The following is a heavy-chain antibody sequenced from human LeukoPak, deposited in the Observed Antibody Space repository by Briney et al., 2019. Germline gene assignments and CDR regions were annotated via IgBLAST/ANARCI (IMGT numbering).Heavy chain of an antibody. D-gene: IGHD6-13*01. CDR3: AREGSRIAAAGTSRPIDY. CDR2: TYYRSKWYN. V-gene: IGHV6-1*01. CDR1: GDSVSSNSAA. J-gene: IGHJ4*02. Sequence: SQTLSLTCAISGDSVSSNSAAWNWIRQSPSRGLEWLGTTYYRSKWYNDYAVSVKSRITINPDTSKNQFSLQLNSVTPEDTAVYYCAREGSRIAAAGTSRPIDYWGQGTLVTVSS.